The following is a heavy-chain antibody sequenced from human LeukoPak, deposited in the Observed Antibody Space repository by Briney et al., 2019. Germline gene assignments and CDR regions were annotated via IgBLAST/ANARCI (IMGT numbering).Heavy chain of an antibody. J-gene: IGHJ4*02. CDR2: IYYTGNT. CDR1: GDFISSSNSY. V-gene: IGHV4-39*01. CDR3: ARQTGSGLFILP. Sequence: SETLSLTCTVSGDFISSSNSYWGWIRQPPGKGLEWIGSIYYTGNTYYNASLKSRVSISVDMSKNQFSLRLTSVTASDTAVYYCARQTGSGLFILPGGQGTLVTVSS. D-gene: IGHD3/OR15-3a*01.